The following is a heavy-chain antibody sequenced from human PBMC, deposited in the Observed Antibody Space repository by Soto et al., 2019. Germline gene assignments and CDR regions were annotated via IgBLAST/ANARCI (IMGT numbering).Heavy chain of an antibody. CDR2: LSGDGRST. J-gene: IGHJ5*02. D-gene: IGHD5-18*01. Sequence: GGSLRLSCSASGFTFRSYAIHWVRQAPGKGLEYVSALSGDGRSTYYADSVKGRSTVFRDNSKNTLFLQMSSLRVEDTAVYYCVKGNWAYSYNNWFDPWGQGTLVTVSS. V-gene: IGHV3-64D*06. CDR1: GFTFRSYA. CDR3: VKGNWAYSYNNWFDP.